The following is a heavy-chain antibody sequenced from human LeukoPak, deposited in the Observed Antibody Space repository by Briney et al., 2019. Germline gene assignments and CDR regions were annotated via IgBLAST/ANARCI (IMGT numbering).Heavy chain of an antibody. CDR1: GGSISGSTYY. CDR3: ARHTPTYDDFWSGYPVDY. CDR2: VSYSGNT. Sequence: TSETLSLTCTVSGGSISGSTYYWGWIRQPPGKGLEWIGCVSYSGNTYYNPSLKSRVTIFVDTSKNQFSLNLSSVTAADTAVYYCARHTPTYDDFWSGYPVDYSRQGTLVTVSS. D-gene: IGHD3-3*01. J-gene: IGHJ4*02. V-gene: IGHV4-39*01.